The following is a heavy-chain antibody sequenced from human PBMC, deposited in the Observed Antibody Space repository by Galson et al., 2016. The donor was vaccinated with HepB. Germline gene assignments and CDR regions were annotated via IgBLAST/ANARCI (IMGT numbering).Heavy chain of an antibody. J-gene: IGHJ6*02. Sequence: CAISGDSVSSSTAAWIWIRQSPSRGLEWLGRTYYRSKWYNDYAVSVKSRITINPDISKNQFSLQLSSVTPEDAAVYYCAREVRYSPSGGMDVWGQGTTVTVSS. CDR3: AREVRYSPSGGMDV. D-gene: IGHD3-9*01. CDR1: GDSVSSSTAA. V-gene: IGHV6-1*01. CDR2: TYYRSKWYN.